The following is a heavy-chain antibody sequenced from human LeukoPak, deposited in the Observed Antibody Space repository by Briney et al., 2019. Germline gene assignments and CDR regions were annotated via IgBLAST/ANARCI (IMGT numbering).Heavy chain of an antibody. V-gene: IGHV3-48*03. J-gene: IGHJ4*02. CDR2: ISSSGSTI. D-gene: IGHD2-21*02. Sequence: GGSLRLSCAASGFTFSSYEMNWVRQAPGKGLEWVSYISSSGSTIYYADSVKGRFTISRDNAKNSLYLQMNSLRAEDTAVYYCARGAYCGGDCCSTDVLTEPFDYWGQGTLVTVSS. CDR1: GFTFSSYE. CDR3: ARGAYCGGDCCSTDVLTEPFDY.